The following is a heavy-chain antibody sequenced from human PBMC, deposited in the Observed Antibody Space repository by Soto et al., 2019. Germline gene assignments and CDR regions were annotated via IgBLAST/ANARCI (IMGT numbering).Heavy chain of an antibody. CDR3: AKDLLQADAFDI. CDR2: ISYDGSNK. D-gene: IGHD2-21*01. V-gene: IGHV3-30*18. CDR1: GFTFSSYG. J-gene: IGHJ3*02. Sequence: PGGSLRLSCAASGFTFSSYGMHWVRQAPGKGLEWVAVISYDGSNKYYADSVKGRFTISRDNSKNTLYLQMNSLRAEDTAVYYCAKDLLQADAFDIWGQGTMVTVS.